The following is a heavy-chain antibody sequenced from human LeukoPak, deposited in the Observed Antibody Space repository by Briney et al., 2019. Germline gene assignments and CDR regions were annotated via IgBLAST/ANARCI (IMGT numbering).Heavy chain of an antibody. CDR1: GFTFSSYS. CDR3: AREKANYYDSSGYFAFDI. Sequence: GGSLRLSCAASGFTFSSYSMNWVRQAPGKGLEWVSSISSSSSYIYYADSVKGRFTISRDNAKNSLYLQMNSLRAEDTAVYYCAREKANYYDSSGYFAFDIRGQGTMVTVSS. D-gene: IGHD3-22*01. J-gene: IGHJ3*02. V-gene: IGHV3-21*01. CDR2: ISSSSSYI.